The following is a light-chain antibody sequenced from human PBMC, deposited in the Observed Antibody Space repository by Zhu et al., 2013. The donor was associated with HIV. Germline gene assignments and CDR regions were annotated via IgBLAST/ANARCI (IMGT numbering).Light chain of an antibody. CDR1: QSVNNLY. V-gene: IGKV3-20*01. CDR2: GAS. J-gene: IGKJ2*01. Sequence: EIVLTQSPGTLSLSPGERATLSCRASQSVNNLYFAWYQQKHGQAPRLLIYGASTRAAGIPARFSGSGSGTDFTLTISRLEPEDFATYSCQQTYSAPYTFGPGDRSWRIK. CDR3: QQTYSAPYT.